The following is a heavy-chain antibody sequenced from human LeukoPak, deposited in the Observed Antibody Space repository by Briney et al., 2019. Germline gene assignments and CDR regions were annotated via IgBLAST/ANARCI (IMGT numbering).Heavy chain of an antibody. CDR2: ISYDGSNK. CDR1: GFTFSSYG. V-gene: IGHV3-30*18. D-gene: IGHD1-26*01. Sequence: PGGSLRLSCAASGFTFSSYGMHWVRQAPGKGLEWVAVISYDGSNKYYADSVKGRFTISRDNSKNTLYLQMNGLRAEDTAVYYCAKDRSWSYYTYYFDYWGQGTLVTVSS. CDR3: AKDRSWSYYTYYFDY. J-gene: IGHJ4*02.